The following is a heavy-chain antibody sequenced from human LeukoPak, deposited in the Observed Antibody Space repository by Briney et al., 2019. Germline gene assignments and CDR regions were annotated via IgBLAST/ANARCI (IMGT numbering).Heavy chain of an antibody. D-gene: IGHD3-9*01. CDR2: INPNSGGT. V-gene: IGHV1-2*02. CDR3: ASDYDILTGYAFDI. CDR1: GYTFTGYY. Sequence: GASVKVSCKASGYTFTGYYMHWVRQAPGQGLEWMGWINPNSGGTNYAQKFQGRVTMTRDTSISTAYMELSRLRSDDTAVYYCASDYDILTGYAFDIWGQGTMVTVSS. J-gene: IGHJ3*02.